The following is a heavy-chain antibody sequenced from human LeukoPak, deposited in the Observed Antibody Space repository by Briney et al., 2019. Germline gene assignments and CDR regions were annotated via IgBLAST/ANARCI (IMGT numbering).Heavy chain of an antibody. J-gene: IGHJ4*02. CDR3: ARDPSGSSSWVRFDY. Sequence: SETLSLTCTVPGGSISSSSYYWGWIRQPPGKGLEWIGSIYYSGSTYYNPSLKSRVTISVDTSKNQFSLKLSSVTAADTAVYYCARDPSGSSSWVRFDYWGQGTLVTVSS. CDR2: IYYSGST. V-gene: IGHV4-39*02. CDR1: GGSISSSSYY. D-gene: IGHD6-13*01.